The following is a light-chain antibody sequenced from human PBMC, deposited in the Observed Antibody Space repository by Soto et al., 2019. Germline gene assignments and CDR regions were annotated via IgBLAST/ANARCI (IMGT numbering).Light chain of an antibody. CDR1: SLNIGIGHD. Sequence: QSVLTQPPSASGAPGQRVTISCIGTSLNIGIGHDVHWYQLLPGTAPKLLIFANTNRPSGVPDRFSGSKSGASAYLAISGLQAEDEADYYCQSYDSGLSAVVFGGGTKVTVL. J-gene: IGLJ2*01. CDR2: ANT. CDR3: QSYDSGLSAVV. V-gene: IGLV1-40*01.